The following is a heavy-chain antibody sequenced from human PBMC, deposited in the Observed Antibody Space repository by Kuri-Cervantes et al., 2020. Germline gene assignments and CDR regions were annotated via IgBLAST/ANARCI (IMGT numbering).Heavy chain of an antibody. CDR3: ARDEPSGYYKTHTGGMDV. CDR1: GYTFTSYY. D-gene: IGHD3-22*01. Sequence: ASVKVSCKASGYTFTSYYMHWVRQAPGQGLEWMGIINPSGGSTSYAQKFQGRVTMTTDTSTSTAYMELRSLRSDDTAVYYCARDEPSGYYKTHTGGMDVWGQGTTVTVSS. J-gene: IGHJ6*02. CDR2: INPSGGST. V-gene: IGHV1-46*01.